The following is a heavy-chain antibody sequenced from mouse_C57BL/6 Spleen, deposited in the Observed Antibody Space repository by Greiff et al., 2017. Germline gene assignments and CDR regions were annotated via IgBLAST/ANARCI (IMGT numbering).Heavy chain of an antibody. CDR1: GFTFSSYA. Sequence: EVQGVESGGGLVKPGGSLKLSCAASGFTFSSYAMSWVRQTPEKRLEWVATISDGGSYTYYPDNVKGRFTISRDNAKNNLYLQMSQLKSEDTAMYYCARDEAHYYGSSYAMDYWGQGTSVTVSS. J-gene: IGHJ4*01. D-gene: IGHD1-1*01. CDR3: ARDEAHYYGSSYAMDY. V-gene: IGHV5-4*01. CDR2: ISDGGSYT.